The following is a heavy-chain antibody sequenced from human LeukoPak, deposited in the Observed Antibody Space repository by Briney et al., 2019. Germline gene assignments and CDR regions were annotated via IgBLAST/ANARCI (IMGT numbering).Heavy chain of an antibody. Sequence: GGSLRLSCAPSGFTFSSYSMNWGRQAPGKGLQLVSSICSSSSYMYYAASVKGRFTISRDNAQNSLYLQMNSLRAEDTAVYYCAREVSCSSTSCLGAFAIWGQGTMVTVSS. V-gene: IGHV3-21*01. CDR3: AREVSCSSTSCLGAFAI. CDR2: ICSSSSYM. CDR1: GFTFSSYS. J-gene: IGHJ3*02. D-gene: IGHD2-2*01.